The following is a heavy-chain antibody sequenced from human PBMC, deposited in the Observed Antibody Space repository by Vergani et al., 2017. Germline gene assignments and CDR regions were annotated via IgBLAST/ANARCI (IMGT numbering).Heavy chain of an antibody. CDR2: INYSGST. D-gene: IGHD3-10*01. V-gene: IGHV4-31*03. CDR1: GGSISSGGYY. Sequence: QVQLQESGPGLVKPSQTLSLTCTVSGGSISSGGYYWSWIRQHPGKGLEWIGYINYSGSTYYNPSLKSRVTISVDTAKNPFSLKLSSVPAADTAVYYCARDYGSGSYTPHGXFDPWGQGTLVTVSS. J-gene: IGHJ5*02. CDR3: ARDYGSGSYTPHGXFDP.